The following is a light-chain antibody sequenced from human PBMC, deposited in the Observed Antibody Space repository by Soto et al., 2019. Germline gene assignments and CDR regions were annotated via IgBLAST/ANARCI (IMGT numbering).Light chain of an antibody. Sequence: QSALTQPASVSGSPGQSITISCTGTSSVVGGYNYVSWYQQHPGKAPKLMIYDVSNRPSGVSNRFSGSKSGNTASLTISGLEADEEADYYCSSYTTSGSLVFGGGTKLTVL. CDR2: DVS. CDR1: SSVVGGYNY. CDR3: SSYTTSGSLV. J-gene: IGLJ2*01. V-gene: IGLV2-14*01.